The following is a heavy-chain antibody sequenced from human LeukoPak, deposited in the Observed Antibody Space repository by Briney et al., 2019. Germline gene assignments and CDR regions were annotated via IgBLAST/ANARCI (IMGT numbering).Heavy chain of an antibody. J-gene: IGHJ4*02. Sequence: GASVKVSCKASGGTFSNYAISWVRQAPGQGLEWMGGIIPIFGTANYAQKFQGRVTITADESTSTAYMELSSLRSEDKAVYYCARSPLLGELSLLSFPFYYFDYWGQGTLVTVSS. V-gene: IGHV1-69*13. CDR3: ARSPLLGELSLLSFPFYYFDY. CDR1: GGTFSNYA. CDR2: IIPIFGTA. D-gene: IGHD3-16*02.